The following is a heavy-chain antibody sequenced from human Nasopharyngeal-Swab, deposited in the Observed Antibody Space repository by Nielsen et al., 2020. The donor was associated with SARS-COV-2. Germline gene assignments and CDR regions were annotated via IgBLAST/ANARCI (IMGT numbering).Heavy chain of an antibody. CDR3: AKSSHERYYYDSSGYGHFDY. CDR2: ISGSGGST. CDR1: GFTFSSYA. D-gene: IGHD3-22*01. Sequence: GGSLRLSCAASGFTFSSYAMSWVRQAPGKGLEWVSAISGSGGSTYYADSVKGRFTISRDNSKNTLYLQMNSLRAEDTAVYYCAKSSHERYYYDSSGYGHFDYWGQGTLVTVSS. V-gene: IGHV3-23*01. J-gene: IGHJ4*02.